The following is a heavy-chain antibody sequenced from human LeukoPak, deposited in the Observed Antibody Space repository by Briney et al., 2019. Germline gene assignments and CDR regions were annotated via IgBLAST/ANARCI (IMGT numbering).Heavy chain of an antibody. CDR2: IYYSGST. CDR1: GGSISSSNYY. V-gene: IGHV4-39*07. CDR3: ARTRGAITMVLDH. J-gene: IGHJ4*02. D-gene: IGHD3-10*01. Sequence: PSETLSLTCTVSGGSISSSNYYWGWIRQPPGKGLEWIGSIYYSGSTYYNPSLKSRVTILVDTSKNQFSLELNSVTAADTAVYYCARTRGAITMVLDHWGQGTLVTVSS.